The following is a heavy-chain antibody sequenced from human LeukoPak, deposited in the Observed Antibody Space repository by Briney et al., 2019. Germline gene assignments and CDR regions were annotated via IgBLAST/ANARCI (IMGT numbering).Heavy chain of an antibody. J-gene: IGHJ3*02. D-gene: IGHD3-9*01. Sequence: SVKVSCKASGGTFSSYAISWVRQAPGQGLEWMGRIIPILGIADYAQKFQGRVTITADKSTSTAYMELRSLRSDDTAVYYCAREWTVLRYFDWFLTHDAFDIWGQGTMVTVSS. CDR2: IIPILGIA. CDR1: GGTFSSYA. V-gene: IGHV1-69*04. CDR3: AREWTVLRYFDWFLTHDAFDI.